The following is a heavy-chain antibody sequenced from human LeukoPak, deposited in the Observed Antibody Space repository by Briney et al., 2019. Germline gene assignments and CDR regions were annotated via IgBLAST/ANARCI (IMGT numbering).Heavy chain of an antibody. CDR1: GFTFSYYT. CDR2: ISYDGSNE. V-gene: IGHV3-30-3*01. CDR3: ARVLNYYDSSGYYFSY. J-gene: IGHJ4*02. Sequence: PGGSLRLSCAASGFTFSYYTMHWFRQAPGKGLEWVAVISYDGSNEYYADSVKGRFTISRDNSKNTLYLQMNSLRVEDTAVYYCARVLNYYDSSGYYFSYWGQGTLVTVSS. D-gene: IGHD3-22*01.